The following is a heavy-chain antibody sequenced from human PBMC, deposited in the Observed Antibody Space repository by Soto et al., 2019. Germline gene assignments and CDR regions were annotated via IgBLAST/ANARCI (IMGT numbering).Heavy chain of an antibody. CDR2: ISGSGSSI. J-gene: IGHJ6*02. D-gene: IGHD1-26*01. CDR3: ATDSGSYSGYSYYAMDV. V-gene: IGHV3-48*03. Sequence: EVQLAESGGGLVQPGGSLRLSCTASGLTFSGYEMNWFRQAPGKGLEWVSSISGSGSSISYADSVRGRFIITRDNAENSLYLQRNSLRAEDTAVYYCATDSGSYSGYSYYAMDVWGQGTTVTVSS. CDR1: GLTFSGYE.